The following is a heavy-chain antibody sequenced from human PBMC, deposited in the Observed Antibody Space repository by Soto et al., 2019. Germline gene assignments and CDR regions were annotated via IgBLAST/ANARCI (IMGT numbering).Heavy chain of an antibody. Sequence: LRLSCAASGFTFSSYGMHWVRQAPGKGLEWVAVISYDGSNKYYADSVKGRFTISRDNSKNTLYLQMNSLRAEDTAVYYCAKDLFTPAMVLKWFGDGMDVWGQGTTVTVSS. CDR2: ISYDGSNK. CDR3: AKDLFTPAMVLKWFGDGMDV. J-gene: IGHJ6*02. V-gene: IGHV3-30*18. D-gene: IGHD5-18*01. CDR1: GFTFSSYG.